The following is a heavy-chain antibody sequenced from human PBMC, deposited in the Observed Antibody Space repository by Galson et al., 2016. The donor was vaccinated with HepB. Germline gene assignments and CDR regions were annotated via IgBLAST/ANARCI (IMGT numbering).Heavy chain of an antibody. CDR3: ARTAGRDLAARRDYYYYMDV. V-gene: IGHV4-61*02. Sequence: TLSLTCAVSGGSVSSGTYYWTWIRQPAGKGLEWIGRIYTSGTTNYNPSLKSRVTVSVDTSKNQFSLRLSSVTAADTAVYYCARTAGRDLAARRDYYYYMDVWGKGTTGTVSS. D-gene: IGHD6-6*01. J-gene: IGHJ6*03. CDR1: GGSVSSGTYY. CDR2: IYTSGTT.